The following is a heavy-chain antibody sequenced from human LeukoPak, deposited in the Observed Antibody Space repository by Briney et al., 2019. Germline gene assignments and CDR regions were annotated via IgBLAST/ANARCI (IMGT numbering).Heavy chain of an antibody. CDR3: ARDDSGSYYRAFDI. J-gene: IGHJ3*02. CDR1: GGTFSSYA. Sequence: KISCKASGGTFSSYAISWVRQAPGQGLEWMGGIIPIFGTANYAQKFQGRVTITTDESTSTAYMELSSLRSEDTAVYYCARDDSGSYYRAFDIWGQGTMVTVSS. V-gene: IGHV1-69*05. D-gene: IGHD1-26*01. CDR2: IIPIFGTA.